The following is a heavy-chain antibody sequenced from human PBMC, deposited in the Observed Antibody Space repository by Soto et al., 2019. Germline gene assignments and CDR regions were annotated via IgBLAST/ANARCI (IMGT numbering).Heavy chain of an antibody. CDR1: GFTFNTYT. V-gene: IGHV3-30-3*01. J-gene: IGHJ5*02. Sequence: GGSLRLSCAASGFTFNTYTFHWVRQAPGKGLEWVALISFDGNNHYYADSVKGRFTISRDNSKSTLYLQMNSLRTEDTAIYYCARVGGYYYDTSGPTAYNWFDPWGQGTLVTVSS. CDR2: ISFDGNNH. CDR3: ARVGGYYYDTSGPTAYNWFDP. D-gene: IGHD3-22*01.